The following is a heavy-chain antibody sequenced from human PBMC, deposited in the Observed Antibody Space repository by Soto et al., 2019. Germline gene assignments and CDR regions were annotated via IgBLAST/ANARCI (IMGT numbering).Heavy chain of an antibody. Sequence: GGSLEISCKGSGYSFTSYWISWVRQMPGKGLEWMGRIDPSDSYTNYSPSFQGHVTISADKSISTAYLQWSSLKASDTAMYYCARRMTTVKGYYYYGMAAWGQGTKVTAS. CDR1: GYSFTSYW. V-gene: IGHV5-10-1*01. CDR3: ARRMTTVKGYYYYGMAA. J-gene: IGHJ6*01. CDR2: IDPSDSYT. D-gene: IGHD4-4*01.